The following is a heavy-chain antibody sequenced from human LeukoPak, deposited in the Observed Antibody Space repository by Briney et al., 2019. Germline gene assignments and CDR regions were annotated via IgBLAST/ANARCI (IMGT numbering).Heavy chain of an antibody. V-gene: IGHV4-31*03. CDR1: GGSISSGGYY. CDR3: ASTARNAYSGNYFDY. Sequence: SQTLSLTCTVSGGSISSGGYYWSWIRQHPGKGLEWVGYIYYSGSTYYNPSLKSRVAVSVDTSKNQFSLRLSSVTAADTAVYYCASTARNAYSGNYFDYWGQGTLVTVSS. J-gene: IGHJ4*02. D-gene: IGHD1-26*01. CDR2: IYYSGST.